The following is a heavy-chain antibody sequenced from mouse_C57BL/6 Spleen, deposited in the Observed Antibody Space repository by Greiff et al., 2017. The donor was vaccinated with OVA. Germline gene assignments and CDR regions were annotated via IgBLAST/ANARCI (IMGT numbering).Heavy chain of an antibody. CDR1: GYTFTSYG. D-gene: IGHD1-1*01. CDR3: AREKLTTLAHFDY. CDR2: IYPRSGNT. J-gene: IGHJ2*01. Sequence: QVQLKESGAELARPGASVKLSCKASGYTFTSYGISWVKQRTGQGLEWIGEIYPRSGNTYYNEKFKGKATLTADKSSSTAYMELRSLTSEDTAVYYCAREKLTTLAHFDYWGQGTTLTVAS. V-gene: IGHV1-81*01.